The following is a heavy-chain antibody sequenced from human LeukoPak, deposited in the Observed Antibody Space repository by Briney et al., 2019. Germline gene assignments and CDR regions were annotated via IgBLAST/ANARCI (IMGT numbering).Heavy chain of an antibody. V-gene: IGHV4-4*02. J-gene: IGHJ5*02. Sequence: PSGTLSLTCAVSGGSISSTKWWSWVRQLPGKGLEWIGEISHGGSTNFIPSLKSRVTMSMDKSKNQFSLKLSSVTAADTAIYYCASGQGRGGSSDWFDPWGRGTLVTVSS. D-gene: IGHD3-10*01. CDR3: ASGQGRGGSSDWFDP. CDR2: ISHGGST. CDR1: GGSISSTKW.